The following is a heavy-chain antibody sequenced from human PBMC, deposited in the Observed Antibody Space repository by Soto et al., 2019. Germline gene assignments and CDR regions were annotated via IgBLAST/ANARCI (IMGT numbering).Heavy chain of an antibody. CDR1: GGSISSSSYY. V-gene: IGHV4-39*01. D-gene: IGHD3-3*01. J-gene: IGHJ6*02. Sequence: PSETLSLTCTVSGGSISSSSYYWGWIRQPPGKGLEWIGSIYYSGSTYYNPSLKSRVTISVDTSKNQFSLKLSSVTAADTAVYYCASSSMGFWSGYSDYYYYGMDVWGQGTTVTVS. CDR2: IYYSGST. CDR3: ASSSMGFWSGYSDYYYYGMDV.